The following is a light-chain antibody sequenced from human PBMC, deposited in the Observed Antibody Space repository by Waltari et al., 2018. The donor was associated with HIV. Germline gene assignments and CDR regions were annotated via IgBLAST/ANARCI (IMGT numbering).Light chain of an antibody. J-gene: IGLJ3*02. CDR1: SSNIGAGYD. V-gene: IGLV1-40*01. Sequence: QSVLTQPPSVSGAPGQRVTISCTGSSSNIGAGYDVHWYQQLPGTAPKLLIYRNSNRPSGVPDRFSGSNSGTSASLAITGLQAEDEADYYCQSYDSSLSGSGVFGGGTKLTVL. CDR2: RNS. CDR3: QSYDSSLSGSGV.